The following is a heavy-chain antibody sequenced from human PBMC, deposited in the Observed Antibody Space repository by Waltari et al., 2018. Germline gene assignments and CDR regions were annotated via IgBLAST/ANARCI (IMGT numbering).Heavy chain of an antibody. CDR3: AKLAAAGLDDAFDI. J-gene: IGHJ3*02. V-gene: IGHV3-33*08. CDR1: GFTFSSYG. Sequence: QVQLVESGGGVVQPGRSLRLSCAASGFTFSSYGMHWVRQAPGKGLEWVAVIWYDGSNKYYADSVKGRFTISRDNSKNTLYLQMNSLRAEDTAMYYCAKLAAAGLDDAFDIWGQGTMVTVSS. D-gene: IGHD6-13*01. CDR2: IWYDGSNK.